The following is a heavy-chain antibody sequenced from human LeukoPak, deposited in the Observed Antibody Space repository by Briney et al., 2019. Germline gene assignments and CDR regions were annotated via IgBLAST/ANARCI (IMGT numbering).Heavy chain of an antibody. J-gene: IGHJ5*02. CDR3: ARDRPESSWGGYDP. V-gene: IGHV1-69*13. D-gene: IGHD7-27*01. CDR2: IIPIFGTA. Sequence: GASVKVSCKASGGTFSSYAISWVRQAPGQGLEWMGGIIPIFGTANHAQKFRGRVTITADESTSTAYMELSSLRSEDTAVYYCARDRPESSWGGYDPWGQGTLVTVSS. CDR1: GGTFSSYA.